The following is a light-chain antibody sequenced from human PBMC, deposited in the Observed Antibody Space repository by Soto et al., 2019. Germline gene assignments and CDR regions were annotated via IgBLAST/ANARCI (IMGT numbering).Light chain of an antibody. CDR3: TSHAGSNNII. Sequence: QSALTQPPSASGSPGQSVTITCSGTSSDVGEENYVSWYQQHPGKVPKLILYEVSKRPSGVPDRFSGSKSGNTASLTVSGLQAEDEADYYCTSHAGSNNIIFGGGTKLTVL. V-gene: IGLV2-8*01. CDR2: EVS. CDR1: SSDVGEENY. J-gene: IGLJ2*01.